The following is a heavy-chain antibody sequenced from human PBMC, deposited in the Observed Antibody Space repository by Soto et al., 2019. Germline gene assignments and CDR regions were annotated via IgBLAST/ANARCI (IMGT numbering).Heavy chain of an antibody. CDR2: IHSGGDT. D-gene: IGHD1-7*01. Sequence: EVQLVESGGDLVQPGGSLRLSCAASGFAVSSNYMTWDRQAPGKGLEWVSVIHSGGDTHYADSVRGRFTISRDNSKNMLYLQMNSLRAEDTAVYYCARSRTGTTYGGMDVWGQGTTVTVSS. CDR1: GFAVSSNY. CDR3: ARSRTGTTYGGMDV. V-gene: IGHV3-66*01. J-gene: IGHJ6*02.